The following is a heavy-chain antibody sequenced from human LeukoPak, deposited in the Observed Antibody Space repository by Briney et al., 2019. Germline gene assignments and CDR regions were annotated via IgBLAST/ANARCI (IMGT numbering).Heavy chain of an antibody. CDR3: AARRGGLAYYYGMDV. D-gene: IGHD3-10*01. V-gene: IGHV3-53*01. Sequence: GVTLRHSCAASGFTVSSNYMSWVRQAPGKGLEWVSVIYSGGSTYYADSVKGRFTISRDNSKNTLYLQMNSLRAEDTAVYYCAARRGGLAYYYGMDVWGQGTTVTVSS. CDR1: GFTVSSNY. CDR2: IYSGGST. J-gene: IGHJ6*02.